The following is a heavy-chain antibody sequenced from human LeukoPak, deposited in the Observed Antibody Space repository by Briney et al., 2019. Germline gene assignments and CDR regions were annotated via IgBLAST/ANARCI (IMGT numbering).Heavy chain of an antibody. V-gene: IGHV1-69*04. Sequence: GSSVKVSCKASGGTFSSYAISWVRQAPGQGLEWMGRIIPILGIANYAQKFQGRVTITADKSTSTAYMELSSLRSEDTAVYYCASPGARWLQEPFDYWGQGTLVTVSS. D-gene: IGHD5-24*01. CDR2: IIPILGIA. CDR3: ASPGARWLQEPFDY. J-gene: IGHJ4*02. CDR1: GGTFSSYA.